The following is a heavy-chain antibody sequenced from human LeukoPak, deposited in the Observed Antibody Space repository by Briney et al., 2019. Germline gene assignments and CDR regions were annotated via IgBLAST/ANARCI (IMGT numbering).Heavy chain of an antibody. D-gene: IGHD6-13*01. V-gene: IGHV3-23*01. CDR2: ISGSGGST. Sequence: GGSLRLSCAASGFTFSTSAISWVRQAPGKGLEWVSGISGSGGSTYYADSVKGRFTISRDNSKNTLYLQMNSLRAEGTAVYYCSSMDVWGKGTMVTVSS. CDR3: SSMDV. J-gene: IGHJ6*03. CDR1: GFTFSTSA.